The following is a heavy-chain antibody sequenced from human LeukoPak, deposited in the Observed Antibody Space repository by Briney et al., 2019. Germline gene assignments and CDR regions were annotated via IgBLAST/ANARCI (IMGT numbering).Heavy chain of an antibody. V-gene: IGHV1-18*01. CDR2: VRAYNGNT. CDR1: GYTFTSYG. Sequence: ASVKVSCKASGYTFTSYGISWVRQAPGQGLEWMGWVRAYNGNTNYAQKLPGRVTMTTDTSTSTAYMELRSLRSDDTAVYYCAREALSWQLVPYYYYGMDVWGQGTTVTVSS. J-gene: IGHJ6*02. D-gene: IGHD6-13*01. CDR3: AREALSWQLVPYYYYGMDV.